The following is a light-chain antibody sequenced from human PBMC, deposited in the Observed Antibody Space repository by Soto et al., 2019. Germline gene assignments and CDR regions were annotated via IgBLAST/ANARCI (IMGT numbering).Light chain of an antibody. V-gene: IGKV3-20*01. CDR1: QSVSSSY. CDR3: QQHDKSPFT. J-gene: IGKJ3*01. Sequence: EIVLTQSPGTLSLSPGQRATLSCRASQSVSSSYLAWYQQKPGQAPRILIYGASSRATGIPDRFSGSGSGPDFTLTISRLDPEDFAVYYCQQHDKSPFTFGPGTKVDIK. CDR2: GAS.